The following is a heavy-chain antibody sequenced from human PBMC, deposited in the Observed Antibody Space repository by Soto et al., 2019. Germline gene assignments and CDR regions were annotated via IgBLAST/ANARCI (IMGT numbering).Heavy chain of an antibody. D-gene: IGHD2-2*01. J-gene: IGHJ4*02. Sequence: PSETLSLTCTVSGGSISSGGYYWSWIRQHPGKGLEWIGYIYYSGSTYYNPSPKSRVTISVDTSKNQFSLKLSSVTAADTAVYYCARVTKTLSSFDYWGQGTLVTVSS. CDR1: GGSISSGGYY. V-gene: IGHV4-31*03. CDR3: ARVTKTLSSFDY. CDR2: IYYSGST.